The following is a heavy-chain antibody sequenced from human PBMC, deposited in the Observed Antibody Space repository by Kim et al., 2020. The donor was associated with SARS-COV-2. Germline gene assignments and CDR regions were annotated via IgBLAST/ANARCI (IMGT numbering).Heavy chain of an antibody. Sequence: GESLKISCKGSGYSFTSYWIGWVRQMPGKGLEWMGIIYPGDSDTRYSPSFQGQVTISADKSISTAYLQWSSLKASDTAMYYCARHPSYYDSSGYYGYIDYWGQGTLVTVSS. CDR1: GYSFTSYW. CDR2: IYPGDSDT. J-gene: IGHJ4*02. CDR3: ARHPSYYDSSGYYGYIDY. D-gene: IGHD3-22*01. V-gene: IGHV5-51*01.